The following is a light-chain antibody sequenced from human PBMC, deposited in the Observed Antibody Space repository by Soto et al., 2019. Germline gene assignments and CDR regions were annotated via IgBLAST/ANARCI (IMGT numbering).Light chain of an antibody. CDR2: KAS. CDR1: QSISSW. V-gene: IGKV1-5*03. Sequence: DIQMTQSLSTLSASVGDRVTITCRASQSISSWLAWYQQKSGKAPKLLIYKASSLQSGVPSRFSGSGSGTKFTLTISSLQPDDFATYYCQQYHGFPWTFGQGTKVEIK. J-gene: IGKJ1*01. CDR3: QQYHGFPWT.